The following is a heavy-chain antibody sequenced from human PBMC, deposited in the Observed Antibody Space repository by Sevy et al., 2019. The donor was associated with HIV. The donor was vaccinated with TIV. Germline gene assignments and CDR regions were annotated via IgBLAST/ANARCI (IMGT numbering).Heavy chain of an antibody. CDR3: ARDLRPHLLYSDFWSGYSGMDV. D-gene: IGHD3-3*01. J-gene: IGHJ6*02. CDR2: ISFDGSHK. CDR1: AFTFSTYG. V-gene: IGHV3-30*03. Sequence: GGSLRLSCVASAFTFSTYGMHWVRQAPGKGLEWVSVISFDGSHKYYADSVKGRCTVSRDNSENTLNLQMNSLRAEDTAVYYCARDLRPHLLYSDFWSGYSGMDVWGQGTTVTVSS.